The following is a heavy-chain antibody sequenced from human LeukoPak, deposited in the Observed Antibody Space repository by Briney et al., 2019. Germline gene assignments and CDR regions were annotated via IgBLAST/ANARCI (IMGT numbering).Heavy chain of an antibody. J-gene: IGHJ3*02. V-gene: IGHV3-33*01. CDR2: IWYDGSNK. CDR3: ARENIRWPLAFDI. Sequence: SGGSLRLSCAASGFTFSSYGMHWVRQAPGKGLEWVAVIWYDGSNKYYADSVKGRFTISRDNSKNTLYLQMNSLRAEDTAVYYCARENIRWPLAFDIWGQGTMVTVSS. D-gene: IGHD5-24*01. CDR1: GFTFSSYG.